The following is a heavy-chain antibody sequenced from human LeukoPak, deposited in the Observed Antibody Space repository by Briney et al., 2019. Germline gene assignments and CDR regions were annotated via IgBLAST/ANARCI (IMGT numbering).Heavy chain of an antibody. CDR3: ARPVRYYDSRGPDY. CDR2: ISYDGSNK. V-gene: IGHV3-30*04. J-gene: IGHJ4*02. Sequence: GGSLRLSCAASGFTFSSYAMHWVRQAPGKGLEWVAVISYDGSNKYYADSVKGRFTISRDNSKNTLYLQMNSLRAEDTAVYYCARPVRYYDSRGPDYWGQGTLVTVPS. CDR1: GFTFSSYA. D-gene: IGHD3-22*01.